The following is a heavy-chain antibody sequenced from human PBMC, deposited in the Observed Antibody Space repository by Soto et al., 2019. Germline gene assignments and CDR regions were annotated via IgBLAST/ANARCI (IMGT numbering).Heavy chain of an antibody. CDR2: MNPNSGNT. D-gene: IGHD6-19*01. V-gene: IGHV1-8*01. J-gene: IGHJ6*02. Sequence: GALVKVSCKASGYTFTSYDINWVRQATGQGLGWMGWMNPNSGNTHYAQKFQGRVTMTRNTSISTAYMELSSLRSADTAVYYCARDYSRGYGMEVWGQGTTVTVSS. CDR3: ARDYSRGYGMEV. CDR1: GYTFTSYD.